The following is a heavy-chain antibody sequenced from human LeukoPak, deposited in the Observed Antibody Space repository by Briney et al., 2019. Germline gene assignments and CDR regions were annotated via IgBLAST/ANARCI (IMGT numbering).Heavy chain of an antibody. CDR1: GYSISSGYY. D-gene: IGHD6-19*01. Sequence: SETLSLTCAVSGYSISSGYYWGWIRQPPGKGLEWIGSIYHSGSTYYNPSLKSRVTISVDTSKNQFSLKLSSVTAADTAVYYCARVLYSSGWYTYYFDYWGQGTLVTVSS. V-gene: IGHV4-38-2*01. J-gene: IGHJ4*02. CDR3: ARVLYSSGWYTYYFDY. CDR2: IYHSGST.